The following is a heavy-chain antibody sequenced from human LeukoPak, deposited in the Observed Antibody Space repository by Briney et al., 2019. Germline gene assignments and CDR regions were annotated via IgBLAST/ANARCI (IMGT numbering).Heavy chain of an antibody. J-gene: IGHJ4*02. CDR1: GFTFSSYA. CDR3: ARGRSATDY. V-gene: IGHV3-7*01. CDR2: IKQDGSEK. Sequence: GGSLRLSCAASGFTFSSYAMSWVRQAPGKGLEWVANIKQDGSEKYYVDSVKGRFTISRDNAKNSLYLQMNSLRAEDTAVYYCARGRSATDYWGQGTLVTVSS.